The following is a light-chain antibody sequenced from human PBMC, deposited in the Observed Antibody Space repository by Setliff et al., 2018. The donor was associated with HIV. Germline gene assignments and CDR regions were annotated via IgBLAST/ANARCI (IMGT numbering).Light chain of an antibody. Sequence: SYELTQTPSVSVAPGQTAIINCGGHNIGGKTVHWYQQKPGQAPVVVIYHDTDRPSGIPERFSGSNSGNTATLTIRSVEAGDEADYYCQVWDSDTYHQVFGPGTKVTVL. V-gene: IGLV3-21*04. CDR2: HDT. CDR1: NIGGKT. J-gene: IGLJ1*01. CDR3: QVWDSDTYHQV.